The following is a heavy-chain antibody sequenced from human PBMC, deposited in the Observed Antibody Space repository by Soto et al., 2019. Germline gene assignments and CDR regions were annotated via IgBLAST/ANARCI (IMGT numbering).Heavy chain of an antibody. D-gene: IGHD3-22*01. V-gene: IGHV1-18*01. CDR3: ARDPPFGYYYDSSGTFDY. CDR2: ISAYNGNT. CDR1: GYTFTSYG. J-gene: IGHJ4*02. Sequence: QVQLVQSGAEVKKPGASVKVSCKASGYTFTSYGISWVRQAPGQGLEWMGWISAYNGNTNYAQKLQGRVTMTTDTSTSTAYMELRSLRSDDTAVYYCARDPPFGYYYDSSGTFDYWGQGTLVTVSS.